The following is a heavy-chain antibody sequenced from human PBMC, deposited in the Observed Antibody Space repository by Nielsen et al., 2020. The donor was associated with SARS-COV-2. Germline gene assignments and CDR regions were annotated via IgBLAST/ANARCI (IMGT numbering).Heavy chain of an antibody. V-gene: IGHV3-74*01. CDR3: ARAAAYDSGDYPGGD. Sequence: GGSLRLSCASSGFTFGNYWMHWVRQTPGKELVWVTRINGDGSSTDYADSVKGRFIISRDDAKNTLYLQMNSLRAEDTAVYYCARAAAYDSGDYPGGDWGQGTLVTVSS. CDR2: INGDGSST. D-gene: IGHD3-22*01. J-gene: IGHJ4*02. CDR1: GFTFGNYW.